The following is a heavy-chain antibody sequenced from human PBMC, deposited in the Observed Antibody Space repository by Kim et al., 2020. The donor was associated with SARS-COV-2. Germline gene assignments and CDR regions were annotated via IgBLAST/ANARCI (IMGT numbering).Heavy chain of an antibody. V-gene: IGHV4-34*01. Sequence: SETLSLTCAVYGGSFSGYYWSWIRQPPGKGLEWIGEINHSGSTNYNPSLKSRVTISVDTSKNQFSLKLSSVTAADTAVYYCARQHVRYCSSTSCYAQLYYYGMDVWGQGTTVTVSS. CDR1: GGSFSGYY. D-gene: IGHD2-2*01. CDR2: INHSGST. CDR3: ARQHVRYCSSTSCYAQLYYYGMDV. J-gene: IGHJ6*02.